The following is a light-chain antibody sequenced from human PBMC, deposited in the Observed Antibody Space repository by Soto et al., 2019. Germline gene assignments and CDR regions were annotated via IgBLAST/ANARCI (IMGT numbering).Light chain of an antibody. CDR2: SNN. Sequence: QSVLTQPPSASGTPGQRVTISCSGSSCNIGSNTVNWYQQLPGTAPKLLIYSNNQRPSGVPDRFSGSKSGTSASLAISGLQSEDEAEYYCAAWDDSLNGLVFGGGTKVTVL. CDR1: SCNIGSNT. CDR3: AAWDDSLNGLV. V-gene: IGLV1-44*01. J-gene: IGLJ2*01.